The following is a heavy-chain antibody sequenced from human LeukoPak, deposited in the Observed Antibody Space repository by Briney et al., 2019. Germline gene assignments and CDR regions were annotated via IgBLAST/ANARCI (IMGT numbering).Heavy chain of an antibody. CDR3: ARDPCSSTSCYTGAFDF. CDR1: GFTFSSYS. Sequence: GGSLRLSCAASGFTFSSYSMNWVRQAPGKGLEWVSSISSSSSYIYYADSVKGRFTVSRDNAKNSLYLQMNSLRAEDTAVYYCARDPCSSTSCYTGAFDFWGQGTMVTVSS. V-gene: IGHV3-21*01. D-gene: IGHD2-2*02. J-gene: IGHJ3*01. CDR2: ISSSSSYI.